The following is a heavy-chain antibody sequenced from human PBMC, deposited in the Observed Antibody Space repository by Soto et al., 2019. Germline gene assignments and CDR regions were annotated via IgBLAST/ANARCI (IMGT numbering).Heavy chain of an antibody. D-gene: IGHD6-13*01. Sequence: GGSLRLSCAASGFTVSSHYMSWVRQAPGKGLEWVSVIYSGGSTYYADSVKGRFTISRDNSKNTLYLQMNSLRAEDTAVYYCASSYSSNFGYYWGQGTLVTVSS. J-gene: IGHJ4*02. CDR1: GFTVSSHY. CDR2: IYSGGST. V-gene: IGHV3-53*01. CDR3: ASSYSSNFGYY.